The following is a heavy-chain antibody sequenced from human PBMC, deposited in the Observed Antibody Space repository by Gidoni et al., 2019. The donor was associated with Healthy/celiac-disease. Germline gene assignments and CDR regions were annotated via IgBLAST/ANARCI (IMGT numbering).Heavy chain of an antibody. CDR1: GGSISSGSYY. V-gene: IGHV4-61*02. Sequence: QVQLQESGPGLVKPSQTLSLTCTVSGGSISSGSYYWSWIRQPAGKGLEWIGRIYTSGSTNYNPSLKSRVTISVDTSKNQFSLKLSSVTAADTAVYYCARSQAGRKFDYWGQGTLVTVSS. J-gene: IGHJ4*02. D-gene: IGHD3-10*01. CDR3: ARSQAGRKFDY. CDR2: IYTSGST.